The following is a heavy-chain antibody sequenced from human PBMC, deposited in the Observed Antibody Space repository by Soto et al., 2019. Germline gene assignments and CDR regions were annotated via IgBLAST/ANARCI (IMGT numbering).Heavy chain of an antibody. Sequence: EVQLVESGGGLVQPGGSLRLSCAASGFTFSSYSMNWVRQAPGKGLEWVSYISSSSNTIYADSVKGRFTISRDNAKNSLYLQMNSLRAEDTAAYYCSLDRYYYNGRGAFDIWGQGTMVTLSS. J-gene: IGHJ3*02. D-gene: IGHD3-10*01. V-gene: IGHV3-48*01. CDR1: GFTFSSYS. CDR2: ISSSSNTI. CDR3: SLDRYYYNGRGAFDI.